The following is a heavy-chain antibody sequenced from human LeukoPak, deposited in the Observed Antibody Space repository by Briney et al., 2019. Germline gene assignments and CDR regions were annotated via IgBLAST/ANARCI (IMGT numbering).Heavy chain of an antibody. Sequence: PGGSLRLSCAASGFTFRNYAMSWVRQAPGKGLEWVSDISGRGGSTYYAESVKGRFTISRDNSKNTQYLQMNSLRAEDTAVYYCAKASDSGSAYDYWCQGTLVTVSS. CDR3: AKASDSGSAYDY. J-gene: IGHJ4*02. D-gene: IGHD6-19*01. V-gene: IGHV3-23*01. CDR2: ISGRGGST. CDR1: GFTFRNYA.